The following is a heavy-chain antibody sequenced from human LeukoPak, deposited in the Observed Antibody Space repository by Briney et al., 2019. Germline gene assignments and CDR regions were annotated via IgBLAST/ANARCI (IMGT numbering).Heavy chain of an antibody. Sequence: PSETLSLTCTVSGGSISSYYWSWIRQPPGKGLEWIGYIYYSGSTNYNPSLKSRVTISVDTSKNQFSLKLSSVTAADTAAYYCARAENDYYYYMDVWGKGTTVTVSS. CDR3: ARAENDYYYYMDV. V-gene: IGHV4-59*12. CDR1: GGSISSYY. J-gene: IGHJ6*03. CDR2: IYYSGST.